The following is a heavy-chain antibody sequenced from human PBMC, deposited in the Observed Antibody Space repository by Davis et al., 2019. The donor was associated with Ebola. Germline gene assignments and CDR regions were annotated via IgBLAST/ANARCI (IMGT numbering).Heavy chain of an antibody. J-gene: IGHJ4*02. CDR3: AKPTYCSSASCHYFDY. CDR2: IKQDGNEK. CDR1: GFTFSSYW. D-gene: IGHD2-2*01. Sequence: PGGSLRLSCATSGFTFSSYWMSWVRQAPGKGLEWVANIKQDGNEKYYADSVKGRFTISRDNSKNTLYLQINSLRAEDTAVYYCAKPTYCSSASCHYFDYWGQGTLVTVSS. V-gene: IGHV3-7*01.